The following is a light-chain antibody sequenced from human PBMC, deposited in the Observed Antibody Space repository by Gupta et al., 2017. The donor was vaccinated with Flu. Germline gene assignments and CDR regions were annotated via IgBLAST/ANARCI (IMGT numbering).Light chain of an antibody. CDR1: QSVSYK. CDR2: GAS. J-gene: IGKJ4*01. CDR3: QQYFAWPLT. Sequence: GERATLSCRASQSVSYKLAWYQQKPGQVPRLLIYGASIRATGIPARFSGSESGTEFTLTLSSLQSEDFAVYYCQQYFAWPLTFGGGSKVEIK. V-gene: IGKV3-15*01.